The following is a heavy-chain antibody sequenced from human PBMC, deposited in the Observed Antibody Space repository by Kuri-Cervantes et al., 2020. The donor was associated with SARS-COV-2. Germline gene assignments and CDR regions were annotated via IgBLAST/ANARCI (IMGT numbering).Heavy chain of an antibody. CDR2: ISYDGSNK. CDR1: GFMFMNYD. D-gene: IGHD5-24*01. CDR3: ARGASGYNPPFDY. Sequence: GESLKISCKGSGFMFMNYDMGWVRQAPGKGLEWVAVISYDGSNKYYADSVKGRFTISRDNSKNTLYLQMNSLRAEDTAVYYCARGASGYNPPFDYWGQGTLVTVSS. J-gene: IGHJ4*02. V-gene: IGHV3-30*03.